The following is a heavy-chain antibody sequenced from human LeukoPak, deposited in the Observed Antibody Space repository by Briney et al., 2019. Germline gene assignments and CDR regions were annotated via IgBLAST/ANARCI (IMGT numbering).Heavy chain of an antibody. CDR3: ARARSGLSRWFDP. J-gene: IGHJ5*02. D-gene: IGHD2-15*01. CDR2: IYTSGST. V-gene: IGHV4-61*02. Sequence: PSETLSLTCTVSGGSISSGSYCWSWIRQPAGKGLEWIGRIYTSGSTNYNPSLKSRVTISVDTSKNQFSLKLSSVTAADTAVYYCARARSGLSRWFDPWGQGTLVTVSS. CDR1: GGSISSGSYC.